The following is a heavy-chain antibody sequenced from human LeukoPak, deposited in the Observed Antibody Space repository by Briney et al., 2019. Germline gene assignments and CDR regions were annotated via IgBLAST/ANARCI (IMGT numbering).Heavy chain of an antibody. Sequence: GGSLRLSCAASGFTFSSYGMHWVRQAPGKGLEWVAVISYDGRNKYYADSVKGRFTISRDNSKNTLYLQMNSLRAEDTAVYYCAKVAWYSSSWYGDFDYWGQGTLVTVSS. CDR2: ISYDGRNK. D-gene: IGHD6-13*01. V-gene: IGHV3-30*18. J-gene: IGHJ4*02. CDR1: GFTFSSYG. CDR3: AKVAWYSSSWYGDFDY.